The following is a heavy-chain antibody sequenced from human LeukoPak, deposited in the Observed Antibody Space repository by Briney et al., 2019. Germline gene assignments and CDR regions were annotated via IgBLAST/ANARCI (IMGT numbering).Heavy chain of an antibody. D-gene: IGHD2-15*01. J-gene: IGHJ3*02. CDR2: IYPGDSDT. CDR3: ARQYCSGGSCYANAFDI. Sequence: GESLKISCKGSGYSFTSYWIGWVRQMPGKGLEWMGIIYPGDSDTRYSPSFQGQVTISADKSISTAYLQWSSLKASDTAMYYCARQYCSGGSCYANAFDIWGQGTMVTVFS. CDR1: GYSFTSYW. V-gene: IGHV5-51*01.